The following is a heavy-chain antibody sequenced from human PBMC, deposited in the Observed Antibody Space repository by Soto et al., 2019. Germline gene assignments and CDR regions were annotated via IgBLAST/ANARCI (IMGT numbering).Heavy chain of an antibody. CDR2: ISYDGSNK. D-gene: IGHD3-22*01. J-gene: IGHJ5*02. V-gene: IGHV3-30-3*01. CDR3: ARIHTRSGYSPNWLDP. Sequence: GGSLRLSCAASGFTFSSYAMHWVRQAPGKGLEWVAVISYDGSNKYYADSVKGRFTISRDNSKNTLYLQMNSLRAEDTAVYYCARIHTRSGYSPNWLDPCGQGTMVTVYS. CDR1: GFTFSSYA.